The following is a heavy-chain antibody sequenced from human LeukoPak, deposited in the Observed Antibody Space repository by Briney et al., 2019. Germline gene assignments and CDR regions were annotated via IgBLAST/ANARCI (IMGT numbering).Heavy chain of an antibody. CDR3: AKDMGTSCCNYFDY. V-gene: IGHV3-30*02. D-gene: IGHD5-18*01. Sequence: PEGSLRLSCIASGFSFSNYGMHWVRQAPGKGLEWVAFMRFDGNDKYYADSVKGRFTISGDNSKNTLYLQMNSLRAEDTAVYYCAKDMGTSCCNYFDYWGQGTLVTVSS. CDR2: MRFDGNDK. J-gene: IGHJ4*02. CDR1: GFSFSNYG.